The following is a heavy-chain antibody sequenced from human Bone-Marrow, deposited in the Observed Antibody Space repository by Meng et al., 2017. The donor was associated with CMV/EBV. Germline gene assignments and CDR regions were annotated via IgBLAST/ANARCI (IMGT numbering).Heavy chain of an antibody. CDR2: ISYDGSNK. Sequence: GGSLRLSCAASGFTFSSYAMYWVRQAPGKGLEWVAVISYDGSNKYYADSVKGRFTISRDNSKNTLYLQMNSLRAEDTAVYYCATGAGLRGYVGNWGQGTLVTVSS. D-gene: IGHD5-12*01. V-gene: IGHV3-30*04. CDR1: GFTFSSYA. CDR3: ATGAGLRGYVGN. J-gene: IGHJ4*02.